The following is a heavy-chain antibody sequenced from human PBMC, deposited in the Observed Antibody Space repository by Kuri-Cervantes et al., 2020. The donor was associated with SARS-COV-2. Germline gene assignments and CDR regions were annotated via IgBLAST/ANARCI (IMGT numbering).Heavy chain of an antibody. J-gene: IGHJ4*02. Sequence: SETLSLTCSVSGGSISSGSYYCTWIRQPAGKGLEWIGHIYTSGGTNYNPSLKSRVTISVDTSKNQFSLKLSSVTAADTAVYYCAKGRSFVGNWGQGTLVTVSS. V-gene: IGHV4-61*09. CDR1: GGSISSGSYY. D-gene: IGHD3-16*01. CDR2: IYTSGGT. CDR3: AKGRSFVGN.